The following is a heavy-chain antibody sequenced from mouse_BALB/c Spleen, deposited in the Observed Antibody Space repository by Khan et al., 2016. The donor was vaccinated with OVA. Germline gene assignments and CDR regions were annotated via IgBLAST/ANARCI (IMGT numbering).Heavy chain of an antibody. J-gene: IGHJ4*01. Sequence: VQLQESGPGLVAPSQSLSITCTISGFSLMNYGVHWVRQPPGKGLEWLVVIWSDGSTTYNSALKSRLTISKDNSKSQVFLKVNSLQTDDTAMYFCARQPYYHYNIMDYWGQGTSVTVSS. CDR3: ARQPYYHYNIMDY. CDR1: GFSLMNYG. CDR2: IWSDGST. V-gene: IGHV2-6-1*01. D-gene: IGHD2-4*01.